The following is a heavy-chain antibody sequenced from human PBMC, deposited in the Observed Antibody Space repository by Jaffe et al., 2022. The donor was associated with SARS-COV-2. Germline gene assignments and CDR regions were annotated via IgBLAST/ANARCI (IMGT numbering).Heavy chain of an antibody. J-gene: IGHJ6*02. CDR3: AKDMGWNTAMSHYYYYGMDV. D-gene: IGHD5-18*01. CDR1: GFTFSSYA. CDR2: ISGSGGST. V-gene: IGHV3-23*01. Sequence: EVQLLESGGGLVQPGGSLRLSCAASGFTFSSYAMSWVRQAPGKGLEWVSAISGSGGSTYYADSVKGRFTISRDNSKNTLYLQMNSLRAEDTAVYYCAKDMGWNTAMSHYYYYGMDVWGQGTTVTVSS.